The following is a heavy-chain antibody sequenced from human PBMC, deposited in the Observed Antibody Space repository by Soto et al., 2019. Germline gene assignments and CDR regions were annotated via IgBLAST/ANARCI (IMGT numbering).Heavy chain of an antibody. CDR3: ARVLDAIVGADLGAFDI. CDR2: IYYSGST. V-gene: IGHV4-31*03. Sequence: SETLSLTCTVSGGSISSGGYYWSWIRQHPGKGLEWIGYIYYSGSTYYNPSLKSRVTISVDTSKNQFSLKLSSVTAADTAVYYCARVLDAIVGADLGAFDIWGQGTMVTVSS. CDR1: GGSISSGGYY. J-gene: IGHJ3*02. D-gene: IGHD1-26*01.